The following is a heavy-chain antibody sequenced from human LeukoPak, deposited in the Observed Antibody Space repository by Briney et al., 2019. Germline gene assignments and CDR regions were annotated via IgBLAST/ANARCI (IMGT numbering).Heavy chain of an antibody. CDR1: GYTFSDYY. V-gene: IGHV1-2*06. Sequence: GASVKVSCKASGYTFSDYYMYWLRQAPGEGLEWMGRINPKSGDTNYAQNFQGRVTMTRDTSISTLYMELGSLRSDDTAVYYCARAGWTDAFDIWGQGTMVTVSS. CDR2: INPKSGDT. D-gene: IGHD3/OR15-3a*01. CDR3: ARAGWTDAFDI. J-gene: IGHJ3*02.